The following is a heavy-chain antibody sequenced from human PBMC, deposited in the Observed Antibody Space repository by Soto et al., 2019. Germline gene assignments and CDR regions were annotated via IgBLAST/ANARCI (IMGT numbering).Heavy chain of an antibody. D-gene: IGHD1-26*01. CDR2: IIPIFGTA. V-gene: IGHV1-69*01. CDR1: GGTFSSYA. Sequence: QVQLVQSGAEVKKPGSSVKVSCKASGGTFSSYAISWVRQAPGQGLEWMGGIIPIFGTANYAQKFQGRVTITADETTITAYMELRSLRSEDTAVYYCARCGSWELLPCELFYWCQGTLVTVSS. CDR3: ARCGSWELLPCELFY. J-gene: IGHJ4*02.